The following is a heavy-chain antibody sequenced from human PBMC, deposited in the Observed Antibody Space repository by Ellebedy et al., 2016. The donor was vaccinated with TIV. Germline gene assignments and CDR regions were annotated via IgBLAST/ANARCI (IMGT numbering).Heavy chain of an antibody. J-gene: IGHJ5*02. V-gene: IGHV2-70*12. CDR2: IDWDDDK. CDR3: AHRRGSSGWYEGDWFDP. CDR1: GFSLSTSGMC. D-gene: IGHD6-19*01. Sequence: SGPTLVXPTQTLTLTCTFSGFSLSTSGMCVSWIRQPPGKALEWLARIDWDDDKYYSTSLKTRLTISKDTSKNQVVLTMTNMDPVDTATYYCAHRRGSSGWYEGDWFDPWGQGTLVTVSS.